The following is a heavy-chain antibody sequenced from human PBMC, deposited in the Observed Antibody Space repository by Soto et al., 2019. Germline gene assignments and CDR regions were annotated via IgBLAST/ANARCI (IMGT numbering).Heavy chain of an antibody. CDR1: GYTFTSYD. CDR3: ARVLDYGDYFLYYYYYGMDV. CDR2: MNPNSGNT. D-gene: IGHD4-17*01. V-gene: IGHV1-8*01. J-gene: IGHJ6*02. Sequence: ASVRVSCKASGYTFTSYDINWVRQATGQGLEWMGWMNPNSGNTGYAQKFQGRVTMTRNTSISTAYMELSSLRSEDTAVYYCARVLDYGDYFLYYYYYGMDVWGQGTTVTVS.